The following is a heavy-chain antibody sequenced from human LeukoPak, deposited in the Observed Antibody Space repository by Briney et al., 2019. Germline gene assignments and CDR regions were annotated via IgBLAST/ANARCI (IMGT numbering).Heavy chain of an antibody. J-gene: IGHJ3*02. D-gene: IGHD3-10*01. CDR2: IKQDGSEK. V-gene: IGHV3-7*01. CDR3: ARAWLLAFDI. Sequence: GSLRLSFAASGFTFSSYAMSWVRQAPGKGLEWVANIKQDGSEKYYVDSVKGRFTISRDNAKNSLYLQMNSLRAEDTAVYYCARAWLLAFDIWGQGTMVTVSS. CDR1: GFTFSSYA.